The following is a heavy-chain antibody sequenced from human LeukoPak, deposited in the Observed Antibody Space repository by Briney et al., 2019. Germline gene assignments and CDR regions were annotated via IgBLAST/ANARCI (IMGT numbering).Heavy chain of an antibody. CDR2: ISAYNGNT. Sequence: ASVKVSCKASGYTFTGYYMHWVRQAPGQGLEWMGWISAYNGNTNYAQKLQGRVTMTTDTSTSTAYMELRSLRSDDTAVYYCARDSAPLRYFDWLFKDDAFDIWGQGTMVTVSS. V-gene: IGHV1-18*04. CDR1: GYTFTGYY. D-gene: IGHD3-9*01. J-gene: IGHJ3*02. CDR3: ARDSAPLRYFDWLFKDDAFDI.